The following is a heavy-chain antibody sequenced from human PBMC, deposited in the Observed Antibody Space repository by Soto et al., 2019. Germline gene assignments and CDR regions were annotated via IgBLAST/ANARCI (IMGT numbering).Heavy chain of an antibody. CDR3: AREGQAPYYYYGMDV. V-gene: IGHV1-18*01. J-gene: IGHJ6*02. CDR1: GHIFHAYD. CDR2: ISGYNGNT. Sequence: ASVKVSCKAPGHIFHAYDINWVRRATGQGLEWMGWISGYNGNTKYAEKFQGRVTMTTDTSTSTAHMELRSLRSDDTAVYYCAREGQAPYYYYGMDVWGQGTAVTVSS.